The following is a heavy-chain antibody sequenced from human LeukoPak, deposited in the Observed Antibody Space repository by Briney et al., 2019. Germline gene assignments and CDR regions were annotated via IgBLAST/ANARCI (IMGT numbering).Heavy chain of an antibody. V-gene: IGHV1-2*02. CDR1: GYTFTGYY. Sequence: ASVKVSCKASGYTFTGYYMHWVRQAPGQGLEWMGWINPNSGGTNYAQKLQGRVTMTRDTSISTAYMELSRLRSDDTAVYYCAKGYGWEASYYYYYMDVWGKGTTVTISS. J-gene: IGHJ6*03. CDR3: AKGYGWEASYYYYYMDV. CDR2: INPNSGGT. D-gene: IGHD1-26*01.